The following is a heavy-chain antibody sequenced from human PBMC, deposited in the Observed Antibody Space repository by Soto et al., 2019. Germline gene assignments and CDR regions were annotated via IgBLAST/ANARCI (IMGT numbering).Heavy chain of an antibody. J-gene: IGHJ6*02. V-gene: IGHV5-51*01. CDR2: IYPGDSDT. CDR1: GHSFTTYW. Sequence: PGESLKISCEDSGHSFTTYWIAWVRQMPGKGLEWMGIIYPGDSDTRYSPSFQGQVTISADKSISTAYLQWSSLKASDTAMYYCARTSAAGKYYYGMAVWGQGTTVTVSS. CDR3: ARTSAAGKYYYGMAV. D-gene: IGHD6-13*01.